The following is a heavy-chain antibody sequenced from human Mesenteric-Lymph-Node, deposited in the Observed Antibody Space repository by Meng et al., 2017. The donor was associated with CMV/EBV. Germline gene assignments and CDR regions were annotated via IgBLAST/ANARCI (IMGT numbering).Heavy chain of an antibody. D-gene: IGHD3-22*01. J-gene: IGHJ4*02. CDR2: INHSGST. V-gene: IGHV4-34*01. Sequence: YGGSFSGYFWSWIRQPPGKGLEWIGEINHSGSTNYNPSLKSQVTISVDTSKNQFSLKLSSVTAADTAVYYCARESWKNYYDSSGHTYWGQGTLVTVSS. CDR3: ARESWKNYYDSSGHTY. CDR1: GGSFSGYF.